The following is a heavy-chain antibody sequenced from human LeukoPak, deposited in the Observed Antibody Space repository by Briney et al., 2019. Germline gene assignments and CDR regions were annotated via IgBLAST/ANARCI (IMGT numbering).Heavy chain of an antibody. CDR3: ARESTNYYYYMDV. CDR2: IYSGGST. V-gene: IGHV3-53*01. D-gene: IGHD2-2*01. J-gene: IGHJ6*03. CDR1: GFTVSSNY. Sequence: GGSLRLSCAASGFTVSSNYMSWVRQAPGKGLEWVSVIYSGGSTYYADSVKGRFTISRDNSKNTLYLQMNSLRAEDTAVYYCARESTNYYYYMDVWGKGTTVTVSS.